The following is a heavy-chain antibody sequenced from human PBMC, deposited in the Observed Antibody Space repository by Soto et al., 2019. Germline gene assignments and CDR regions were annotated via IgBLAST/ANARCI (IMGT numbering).Heavy chain of an antibody. V-gene: IGHV4-59*01. CDR3: ARLRPYYYDSSGYYLGDAFDI. CDR2: IYYSGST. D-gene: IGHD3-22*01. CDR1: GGSISNSY. J-gene: IGHJ3*02. Sequence: SETLSLTCTVCGGSISNSYWSCIRQPRGKGLEWFGYIYYSGSTNYNPSLKSRVTISVDTSKNQFSLKLSSVTAADTAVYYCARLRPYYYDSSGYYLGDAFDIWGQGTMVTVSS.